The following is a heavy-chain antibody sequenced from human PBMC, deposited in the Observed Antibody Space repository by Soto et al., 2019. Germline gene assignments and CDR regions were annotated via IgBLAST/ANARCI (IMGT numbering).Heavy chain of an antibody. CDR1: GDSIRSSSYY. CDR2: IYYSGST. V-gene: IGHV4-39*01. Sequence: SETLSLTCTVSGDSIRSSSYYWGWIRQHQGKRMEWIGCIYYSGSTYYNPSLKSRVTISVDTSKNQFSLKLSSVTAADTAVYYCARHVVWFGELLLSHYYYGMDVWGQGTTVT. J-gene: IGHJ6*02. D-gene: IGHD3-10*01. CDR3: ARHVVWFGELLLSHYYYGMDV.